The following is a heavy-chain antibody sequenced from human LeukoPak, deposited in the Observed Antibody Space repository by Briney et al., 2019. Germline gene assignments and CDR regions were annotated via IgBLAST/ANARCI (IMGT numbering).Heavy chain of an antibody. CDR1: GGSISRSTYY. CDR3: ARLQPELDY. CDR2: IYYSGCT. V-gene: IGHV4-39*01. Sequence: SETLSLTCTVSGGSISRSTYYWGWIRQPPGKGLEWIGNIYYSGCTYYNPSLKSRVTISVDTSKNQFSLKLSSVTAADTAVYYCARLQPELDYWGQGTLVTVSS. J-gene: IGHJ4*02.